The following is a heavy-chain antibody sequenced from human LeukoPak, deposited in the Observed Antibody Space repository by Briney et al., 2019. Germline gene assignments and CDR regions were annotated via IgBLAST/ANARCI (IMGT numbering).Heavy chain of an antibody. CDR3: ARGSYNPFDY. D-gene: IGHD3-16*01. J-gene: IGHJ4*02. V-gene: IGHV3-23*01. CDR2: ISGSGDST. Sequence: GGSLRLSCAASGFTFSTYAMNWVRQAPGKGLEWVSGISGSGDSTNYADSVKGRFTISRDNSKNTQYLQMNSLRAEDTAVYYCARGSYNPFDYWGQGTLVTVSS. CDR1: GFTFSTYA.